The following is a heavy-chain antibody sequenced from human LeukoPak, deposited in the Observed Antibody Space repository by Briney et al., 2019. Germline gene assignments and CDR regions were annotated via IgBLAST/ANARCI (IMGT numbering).Heavy chain of an antibody. CDR1: GYTFTGYY. J-gene: IGHJ6*03. CDR3: ARSRRPVVYMDV. Sequence: ASVKVSCKASGYTFTGYYMHWVRQAPGHGLEWMGWINPNSGGTNYGQKFQGRVTMTRDTSISTAYMELSRLRSDDTAVYYCARSRRPVVYMDVWGKGTTVTVSS. CDR2: INPNSGGT. D-gene: IGHD3-22*01. V-gene: IGHV1-2*02.